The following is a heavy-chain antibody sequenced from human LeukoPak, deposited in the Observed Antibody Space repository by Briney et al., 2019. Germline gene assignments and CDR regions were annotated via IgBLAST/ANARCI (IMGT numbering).Heavy chain of an antibody. CDR2: ISGSGGST. D-gene: IGHD3-22*01. CDR1: GFTFSSYA. Sequence: GGSLRLSCAASGFTFSSYAMSWIRQAPGKGLEWVSAISGSGGSTYYADSVKGRFTISRDNSKNTLYLQMNSLRAEDTAVYYCAKDFFKYYDSSGYPVAFDIWGQGTMVTVSS. J-gene: IGHJ3*02. V-gene: IGHV3-23*01. CDR3: AKDFFKYYDSSGYPVAFDI.